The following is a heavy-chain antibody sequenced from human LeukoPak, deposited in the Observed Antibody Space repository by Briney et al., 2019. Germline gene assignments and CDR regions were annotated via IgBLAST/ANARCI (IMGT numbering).Heavy chain of an antibody. D-gene: IGHD4-17*01. J-gene: IGHJ4*02. Sequence: GGSLRLSCAASGFTFSSCGMHWVRQAPGKGLEWVSYISSSSSTIYYADSVKGRFTISRDNAKNSLYLQMNSLRDEDTAVYYCARGLYGDYVGFDYWGQGTLVTVSS. CDR2: ISSSSSTI. V-gene: IGHV3-48*02. CDR3: ARGLYGDYVGFDY. CDR1: GFTFSSCG.